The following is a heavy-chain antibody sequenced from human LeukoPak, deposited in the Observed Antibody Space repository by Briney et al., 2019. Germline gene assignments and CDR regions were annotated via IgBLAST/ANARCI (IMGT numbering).Heavy chain of an antibody. CDR1: GFTFTSAW. CDR2: IKGKTAAGAP. V-gene: IGHV3-15*01. CDR3: ITGDYDFWSGFYSPNHYFGY. D-gene: IGHD3-3*01. Sequence: PGGSLRLSCAASGFTFTSAWMSWVRQAPGKGLEWVGRIKGKTAAGAPDYVASVTGRFTISRDDSKNTLFLQMSSLKTEDTAVYYCITGDYDFWSGFYSPNHYFGYWGQGTLVTVSS. J-gene: IGHJ4*02.